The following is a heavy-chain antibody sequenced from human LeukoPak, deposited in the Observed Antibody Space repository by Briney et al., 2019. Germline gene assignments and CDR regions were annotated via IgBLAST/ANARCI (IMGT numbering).Heavy chain of an antibody. CDR2: INHSGST. J-gene: IGHJ4*02. CDR1: GGSFSGYH. CDR3: ARVGCSSTSCYLHY. V-gene: IGHV4-34*01. Sequence: SETLSLTCAVYGGSFSGYHWSWIRQPPGKGLEWIGEINHSGSTNYNPSLKSRVTISVDTSKNQFSLKLSSVTAADTAVYYCARVGCSSTSCYLHYWGQGTLVAVSS. D-gene: IGHD2-2*01.